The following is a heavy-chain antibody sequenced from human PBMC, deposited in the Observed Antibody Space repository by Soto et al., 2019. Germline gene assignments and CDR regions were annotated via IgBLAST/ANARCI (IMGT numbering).Heavy chain of an antibody. V-gene: IGHV3-30-3*01. D-gene: IGHD2-2*01. CDR1: GFTFSSYP. Sequence: GGSLRLSCAASGFTFSSYPMHWVRQAPGKGLEWVAVISYGGSNKYYADSVKGRFTISRDNSKNTLYLQMNSLRAEDTAVYYCARAPHDDIVVVPAARGYYYGMDVWGQGTTVTVSS. CDR2: ISYGGSNK. CDR3: ARAPHDDIVVVPAARGYYYGMDV. J-gene: IGHJ6*02.